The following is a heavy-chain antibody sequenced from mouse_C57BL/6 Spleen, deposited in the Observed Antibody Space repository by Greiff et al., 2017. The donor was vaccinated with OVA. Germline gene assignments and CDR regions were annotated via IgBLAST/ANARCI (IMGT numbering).Heavy chain of an antibody. CDR2: IDPEDGDT. CDR3: TVFYAMDY. CDR1: GFNIKDYY. V-gene: IGHV14-1*01. J-gene: IGHJ4*01. Sequence: VQLQQSGAELVRPGASVKLSCTASGFNIKDYYMHWVKQRPEQGLEWIGRIDPEDGDTEYAPKFQGKATMTAETSSNTAYLQLSSLTSEDTAVYYCTVFYAMDYWGQGTSVTVSS.